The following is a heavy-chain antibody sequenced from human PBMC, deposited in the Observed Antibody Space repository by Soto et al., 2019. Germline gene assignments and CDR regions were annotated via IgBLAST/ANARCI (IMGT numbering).Heavy chain of an antibody. Sequence: SETLSLTCAVYGGSFSGYYWSWIRQPPGKGLEWIGEINHSGSTNYNPSLKSRVTISVDTSKNQFSLKLSSVTAADTAVYYCARLLRAVWYFDLWGRGTLVTVSS. CDR3: ARLLRAVWYFDL. CDR1: GGSFSGYY. CDR2: INHSGST. J-gene: IGHJ2*01. V-gene: IGHV4-34*01. D-gene: IGHD3-16*01.